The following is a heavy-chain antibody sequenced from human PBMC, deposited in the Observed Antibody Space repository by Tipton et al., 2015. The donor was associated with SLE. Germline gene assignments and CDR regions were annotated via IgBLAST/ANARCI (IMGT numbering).Heavy chain of an antibody. D-gene: IGHD6-13*01. CDR3: ARVGAGGYSSSWYTQDHYYMDV. CDR1: GGSFSGYY. J-gene: IGHJ6*03. CDR2: INHSGST. V-gene: IGHV4-34*01. Sequence: TLSLTCAVYGGSFSGYYWSWIRQPPGKGLEWIGEINHSGSTNYNPSLKSRVTISVDTSKNQFSLKLSSVTAADTAVYYCARVGAGGYSSSWYTQDHYYMDVWGKGTTVTVSS.